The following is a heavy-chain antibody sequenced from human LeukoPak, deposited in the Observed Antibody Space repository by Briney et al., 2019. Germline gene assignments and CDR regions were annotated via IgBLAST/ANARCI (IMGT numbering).Heavy chain of an antibody. CDR3: AKEIYGDATGGRFQH. CDR2: ITGSGGST. CDR1: GFTFSSYG. J-gene: IGHJ1*01. V-gene: IGHV3-23*01. Sequence: GASLRLSWAASGFTFSSYGMSWVRQPRGKGLEWGSAITGSGGSTYYADSVKGRFTISRDNSKNTLYLQMNSLRAEDTAVYYCAKEIYGDATGGRFQHWGQGTLVTVSS. D-gene: IGHD4-17*01.